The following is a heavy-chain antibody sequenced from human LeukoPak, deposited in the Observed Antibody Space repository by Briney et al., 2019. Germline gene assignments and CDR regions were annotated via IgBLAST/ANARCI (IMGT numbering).Heavy chain of an antibody. V-gene: IGHV4-30-4*01. CDR2: IYYSGST. CDR3: ARASDGYEPLFDY. J-gene: IGHJ4*02. D-gene: IGHD5-12*01. CDR1: GGSISSGDYY. Sequence: SETLSLTCTVSGGSISSGDYYWSWIRQPPGKGLEWIGYIYYSGSTYYNPSLKSRVTISVDTSKNQFSLKLSSVTAADTAVYYCARASDGYEPLFDYWGQGTLVTVSS.